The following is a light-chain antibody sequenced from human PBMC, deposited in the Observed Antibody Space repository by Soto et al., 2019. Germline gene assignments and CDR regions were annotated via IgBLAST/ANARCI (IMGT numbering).Light chain of an antibody. CDR2: GAS. CDR3: QQYNNWPWT. CDR1: QSVSSN. J-gene: IGKJ1*01. V-gene: IGKV3-15*01. Sequence: EIVMTQSPATLSVSPGERGTLSCRASQSVSSNLAWYQQQPGQAPRLLIYGASTRATGIPARFSGSRSGTEFTLTISSLQSEDFAVYYCQQYNNWPWTFGQGTKVELK.